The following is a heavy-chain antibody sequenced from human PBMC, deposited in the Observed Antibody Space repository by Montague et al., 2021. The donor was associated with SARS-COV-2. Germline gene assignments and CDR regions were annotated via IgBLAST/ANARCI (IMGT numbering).Heavy chain of an antibody. V-gene: IGHV4-4*07. CDR3: ARTPTRPLSLDS. Sequence: SETLSLTCAVSGGSITGFSWSWVRQPAGKGLEWIGRVTTSGTTNYSPSLRSRVTMSVDTSKNQCFLNLNSVTAADTAIYYCARTPTRPLSLDSWGQGTLVTVSS. D-gene: IGHD6-6*01. J-gene: IGHJ4*02. CDR2: VTTSGTT. CDR1: GGSITGFS.